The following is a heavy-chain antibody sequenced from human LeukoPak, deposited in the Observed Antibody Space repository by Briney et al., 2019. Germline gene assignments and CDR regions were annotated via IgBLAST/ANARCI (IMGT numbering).Heavy chain of an antibody. CDR3: ARDRGPVAGYYLDY. J-gene: IGHJ4*02. CDR1: GFTFTTYG. D-gene: IGHD6-19*01. Sequence: GGSLRLSCTASGFTFTTYGLHWVRQAPGKGLEWVAVISYDGNNNYYADSVQGRFTISRDNSKNTLYLQMNSLRPEDTAIYYCARDRGPVAGYYLDYWGQGALVTVSS. V-gene: IGHV3-30*19. CDR2: ISYDGNNN.